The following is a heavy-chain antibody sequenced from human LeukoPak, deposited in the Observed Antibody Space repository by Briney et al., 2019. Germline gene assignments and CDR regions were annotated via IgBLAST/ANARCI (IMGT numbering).Heavy chain of an antibody. CDR2: IHYSGTT. CDR3: ARMGGYSGYATY. D-gene: IGHD5-12*01. CDR1: GGSISTYY. Sequence: SETLSLTCTVSGGSISTYYWSWIRQPPGKRLEWIGYIHYSGTTNYNPSLKNRVTISLDTSKNQFSLNLSSVTAADTAVYYCARMGGYSGYATYWGQGTLVTVSS. J-gene: IGHJ4*02. V-gene: IGHV4-59*08.